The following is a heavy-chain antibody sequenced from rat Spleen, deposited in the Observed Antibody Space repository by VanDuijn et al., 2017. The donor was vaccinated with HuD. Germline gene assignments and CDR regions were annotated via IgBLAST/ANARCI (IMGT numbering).Heavy chain of an antibody. CDR1: GITFNNFW. V-gene: IGHV5-31*01. J-gene: IGHJ2*01. CDR3: APDLNYAHGD. D-gene: IGHD1-12*01. CDR2: ITNTGGST. Sequence: EVQLVESGGGLVQPGRSLKLSCVASGITFNNFWMTWIRQAPGKGREWVASITNTGGSTYYPDSVKGRFTISRDNAKSTLYRQTDSLRYEDTATYYCAPDLNYAHGDWGQGVMVTVSS.